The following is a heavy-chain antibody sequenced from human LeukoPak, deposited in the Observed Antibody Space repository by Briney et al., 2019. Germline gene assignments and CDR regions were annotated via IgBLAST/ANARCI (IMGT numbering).Heavy chain of an antibody. CDR3: ARVGRTYYEILTGYNWFDP. CDR1: GYTFTSYG. V-gene: IGHV1-18*01. Sequence: ASVKVSCKASGYTFTSYGISWVRQAPGQGLEWMGWISSYNGNTNYAQKFQGRVTMTTDTSTSTAYMELRSLRSDDTAVYYCARVGRTYYEILTGYNWFDPWGQGTLVTVSS. J-gene: IGHJ5*02. CDR2: ISSYNGNT. D-gene: IGHD3-9*01.